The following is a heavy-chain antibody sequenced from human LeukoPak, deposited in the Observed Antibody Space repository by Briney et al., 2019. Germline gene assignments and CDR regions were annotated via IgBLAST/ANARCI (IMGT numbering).Heavy chain of an antibody. CDR3: ARGSHYPDFDY. D-gene: IGHD1-26*01. CDR1: GGSISSYY. J-gene: IGHJ4*02. V-gene: IGHV4-59*08. CDR2: IYYSGST. Sequence: SETLSLTCTVSGGSISSYYRSWIRQPPGKGLEWIGYIYYSGSTNYNPSLKSRVTISVDTSKNQFSLKLSSVTAADTAVYYCARGSHYPDFDYWGQGTLVTVSS.